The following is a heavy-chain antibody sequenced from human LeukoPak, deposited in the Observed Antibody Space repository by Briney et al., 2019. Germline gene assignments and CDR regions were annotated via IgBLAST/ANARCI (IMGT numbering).Heavy chain of an antibody. CDR2: IKQDGSEK. V-gene: IGHV3-7*03. CDR1: GFTFSSYW. D-gene: IGHD2-2*01. J-gene: IGHJ4*02. Sequence: GGSLRLSCAASGFTFSSYWMSWVRQAPGKGLEWVANIKQDGSEKYYVDSVKGRFTISRDNAKNSLYLQMNSLRAEDTAVYYCARGEPDYCSSTSCYEVGDYWGQGTLVTVSS. CDR3: ARGEPDYCSSTSCYEVGDY.